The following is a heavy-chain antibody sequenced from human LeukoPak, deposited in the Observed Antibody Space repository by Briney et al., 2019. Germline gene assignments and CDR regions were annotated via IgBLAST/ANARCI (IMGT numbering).Heavy chain of an antibody. J-gene: IGHJ3*01. Sequence: SETLSLTCTVSGGSISSSSYYWGWIRQPPGKGLEWIGSIYYSGSIYYNPSLKSRVTISVDTSKNQFSLKLSAVTAADTAVYYCARPGRGTGYYIDWGQGTMVTVSS. CDR2: IYYSGSI. V-gene: IGHV4-39*01. CDR1: GGSISSSSYY. CDR3: ARPGRGTGYYID. D-gene: IGHD3/OR15-3a*01.